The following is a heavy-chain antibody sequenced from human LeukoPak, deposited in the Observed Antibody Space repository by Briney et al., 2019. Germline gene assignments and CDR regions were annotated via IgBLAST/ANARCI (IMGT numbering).Heavy chain of an antibody. CDR1: GGSISSGSYY. J-gene: IGHJ2*01. CDR2: IYTSGST. Sequence: SQTLSLTCTVSGGSISSGSYYWSWIRQPAGKGLEWIGRIYTSGSTNYNPSLKSRVTISVNTSKNQFSLKLSSVTAADTAVYYCARDEGVDASGYYSYWYFDLWGRGTLVTVSS. CDR3: ARDEGVDASGYYSYWYFDL. V-gene: IGHV4-61*02. D-gene: IGHD3-22*01.